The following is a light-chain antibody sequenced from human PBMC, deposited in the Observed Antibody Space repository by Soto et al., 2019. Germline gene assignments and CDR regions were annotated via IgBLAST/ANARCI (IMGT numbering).Light chain of an antibody. Sequence: IQMTQSPSTLSASVGDRVTITCRSSQRISGYLGWYQQKPGKAPKLLIYDASSLESGVPSRFSGSASGTEFTLTISSLQPDDFATYYCQQYNTYPWTFGQGTKVDI. V-gene: IGKV1-5*01. CDR3: QQYNTYPWT. CDR1: QRISGY. CDR2: DAS. J-gene: IGKJ1*01.